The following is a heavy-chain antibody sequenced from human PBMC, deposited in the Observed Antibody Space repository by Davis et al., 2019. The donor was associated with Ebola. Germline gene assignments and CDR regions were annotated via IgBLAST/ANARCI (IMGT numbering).Heavy chain of an antibody. Sequence: PSETLSLTCAVSGDSISSSHWWSWVRQPPGKGLEWIGEIYHSGSSNYNPSLKSRVTISVDGSQSQFSLKLTSVTAADTAVYYCARGWAFDIWGQGTMVTVSS. CDR1: GDSISSSHW. D-gene: IGHD5-24*01. CDR2: IYHSGSS. CDR3: ARGWAFDI. J-gene: IGHJ3*02. V-gene: IGHV4-4*02.